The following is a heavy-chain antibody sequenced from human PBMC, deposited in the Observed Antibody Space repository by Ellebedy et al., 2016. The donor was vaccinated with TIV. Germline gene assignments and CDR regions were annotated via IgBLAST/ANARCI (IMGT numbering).Heavy chain of an antibody. CDR1: GFTFSSNA. CDR3: AKDLVLSLLYYDILTGYPFDY. V-gene: IGHV3-23*01. J-gene: IGHJ4*02. CDR2: ISGSGGST. Sequence: GESLKISCAASGFTFSSNAMSWVRQAPGKGLEWVSAISGSGGSTYYADSVKGRFTISRDNSKNTLYLQMNSLRAEDTAVYYCAKDLVLSLLYYDILTGYPFDYWGQGTLVTVSS. D-gene: IGHD3-9*01.